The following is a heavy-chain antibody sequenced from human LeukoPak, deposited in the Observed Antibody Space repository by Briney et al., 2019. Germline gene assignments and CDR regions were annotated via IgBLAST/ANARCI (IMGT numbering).Heavy chain of an antibody. J-gene: IGHJ4*02. Sequence: GGSLRLSCAASGFTFSNYAMSWVRQAPGKGLEWVSAISRSGGSTYYADSVKGRFTISRDNSKNTLYLQMNSLRAEDTAVYYCATVIAAAGLDYWGQGTLVTVSS. CDR2: ISRSGGST. CDR3: ATVIAAAGLDY. V-gene: IGHV3-23*01. CDR1: GFTFSNYA. D-gene: IGHD6-13*01.